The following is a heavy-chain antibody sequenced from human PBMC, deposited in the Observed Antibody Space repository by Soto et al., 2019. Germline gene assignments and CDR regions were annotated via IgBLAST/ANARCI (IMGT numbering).Heavy chain of an antibody. J-gene: IGHJ3*02. V-gene: IGHV4-59*01. D-gene: IGHD6-6*01. Sequence: QVQLQESGPGLVKPSETLSLTCTVSGGSIGGYYWSWIRQSPGKGLEWIGNIYYSGSTLYNPSLKSRFTISVVTSKNQFSLKVTSVTPADTAVYFCARVGQSIAARGGFDIWGQGTMFTFSS. CDR1: GGSIGGYY. CDR2: IYYSGST. CDR3: ARVGQSIAARGGFDI.